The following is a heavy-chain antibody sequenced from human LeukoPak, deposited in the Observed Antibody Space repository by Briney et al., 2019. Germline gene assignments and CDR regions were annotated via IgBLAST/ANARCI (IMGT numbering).Heavy chain of an antibody. CDR1: GGSISSSSYY. J-gene: IGHJ4*02. CDR2: IYYSGST. D-gene: IGHD2-2*02. V-gene: IGHV4-39*01. Sequence: SETLSLTCTVSGGSISSSSYYWGWIRQPPGKGLEWIGSIYYSGSTYYKPSLKSRVTISVDTAKNQFSLKLSSVTAADTAVYYCARQPIVVVPAAILDVSYFDYWGQGTLVTVSS. CDR3: ARQPIVVVPAAILDVSYFDY.